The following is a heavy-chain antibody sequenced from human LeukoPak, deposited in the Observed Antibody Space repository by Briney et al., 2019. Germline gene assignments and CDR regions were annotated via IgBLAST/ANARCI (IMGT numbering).Heavy chain of an antibody. CDR2: INPNSGGT. J-gene: IGHJ4*02. CDR1: GYTFTGYY. V-gene: IGHV1-2*04. Sequence: ASVKVSCKASGYTFTGYYMHWVRQAPGQGLEWMGWINPNSGGTNYAQKFQGWVTMTRDTSFSTAYMELNRLKSDDTAVYYCARDGAVAGPSLFDYWGQGTLVTISS. D-gene: IGHD6-19*01. CDR3: ARDGAVAGPSLFDY.